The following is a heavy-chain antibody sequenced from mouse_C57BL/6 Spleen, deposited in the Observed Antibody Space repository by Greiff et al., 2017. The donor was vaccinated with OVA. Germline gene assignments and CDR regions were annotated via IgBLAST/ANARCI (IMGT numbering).Heavy chain of an antibody. Sequence: QVQLKQPGAELVKPGASVKLSCKASGYTFTSYWMHWVKQRPGQGLEWIGMIHPNSGSTNYNEKFKSKATLTVDKSSSTAYMQLSSLTSEDSAVYYCARSGGYGGANFDVWGTGTTVTVAS. CDR3: ARSGGYGGANFDV. V-gene: IGHV1-64*01. J-gene: IGHJ1*03. CDR2: IHPNSGST. D-gene: IGHD2-2*01. CDR1: GYTFTSYW.